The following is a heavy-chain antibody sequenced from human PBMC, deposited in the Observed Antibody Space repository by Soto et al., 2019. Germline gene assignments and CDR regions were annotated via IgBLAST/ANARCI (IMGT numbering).Heavy chain of an antibody. J-gene: IGHJ6*02. V-gene: IGHV1-18*04. Sequence: RASVKVSCKASGYTFTSYGISWVRQAPGQGLEWMGWISAYNGNTNYAQKLQGRVTMTTDTSTSTAYMELRSLRSDDTAVYYCATVSNYDFWSGYYGMDVWGQGTTVTVSS. CDR2: ISAYNGNT. CDR3: ATVSNYDFWSGYYGMDV. D-gene: IGHD3-3*01. CDR1: GYTFTSYG.